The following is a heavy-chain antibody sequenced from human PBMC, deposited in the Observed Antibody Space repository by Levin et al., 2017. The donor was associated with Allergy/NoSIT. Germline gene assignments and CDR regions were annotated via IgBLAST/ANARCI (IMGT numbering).Heavy chain of an antibody. CDR1: GFTFSSYN. V-gene: IGHV3-33*07. CDR2: IWYDGSKK. D-gene: IGHD2-15*01. J-gene: IGHJ6*02. CDR3: ARGYCSGGSCFNGMDV. Sequence: LSLTCAASGFTFSSYNMYWVRQAPGQGLEWVGVIWYDGSKKYSADSVKGRFTISRDNSKNTLYLQMNSLRAEDTAVYSCARGYCSGGSCFNGMDVWGQGTTVTVSS.